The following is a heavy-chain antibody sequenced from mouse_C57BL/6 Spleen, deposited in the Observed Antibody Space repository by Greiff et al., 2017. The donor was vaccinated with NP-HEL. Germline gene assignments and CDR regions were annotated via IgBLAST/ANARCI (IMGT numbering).Heavy chain of an antibody. CDR2: INPNNGGT. Sequence: EVQLQQSGPELVKPGASVKISCKASGYTFTDYYMNWVKQSHGKSLEWIGDINPNNGGTSYNQKFKGKATLTVDKSSSTAYMELRSLTFDDSAVYYCANVDITTVVDFDYWGQGTTLTVSS. CDR1: GYTFTDYY. CDR3: ANVDITTVVDFDY. V-gene: IGHV1-26*01. J-gene: IGHJ2*01. D-gene: IGHD1-1*01.